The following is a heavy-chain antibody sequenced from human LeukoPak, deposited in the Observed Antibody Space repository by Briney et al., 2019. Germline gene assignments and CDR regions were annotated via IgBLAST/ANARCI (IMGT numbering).Heavy chain of an antibody. CDR1: GFTFSSNW. CDR2: SNEDGSTT. D-gene: IGHD1-26*01. CDR3: VRDLGGRSGH. J-gene: IGHJ4*02. Sequence: GSLRLSCAASGFTFSSNWMHWVRQAPGKGLVWVSRSNEDGSTTNYADSVKGRFTISRDNAKNTLYLQMNSLTAEDTAVYYCVRDLGGRSGHWGQGTLVTVSS. V-gene: IGHV3-74*01.